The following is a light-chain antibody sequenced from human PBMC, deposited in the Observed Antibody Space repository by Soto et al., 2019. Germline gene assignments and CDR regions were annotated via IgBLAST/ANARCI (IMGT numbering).Light chain of an antibody. CDR3: QQYYSIPYT. Sequence: DIVMTQSPDSLAVSLGERATFNCKPSQTIFYNSNNESYLAWYQQKPGQPPKLLIYWASTRESGVPDRFSGSGSRTDFTLTIASLQAEDMAVYYCQQYYSIPYTFGQGTKLEIK. V-gene: IGKV4-1*01. CDR1: QTIFYNSNNESY. CDR2: WAS. J-gene: IGKJ2*01.